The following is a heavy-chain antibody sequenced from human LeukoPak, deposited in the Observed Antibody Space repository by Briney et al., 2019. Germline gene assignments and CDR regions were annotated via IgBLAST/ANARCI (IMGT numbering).Heavy chain of an antibody. CDR1: GFTFSSYG. CDR3: AKGLRLWFGDAIYDY. CDR2: ISGDSGTT. Sequence: GGSLRLSCAASGFTFSSYGMSWVRQAPGKGPEWVSVISGDSGTTFYADSVKGRFTISRDNSKNTLYLQMNSLRAEDTAVYYCAKGLRLWFGDAIYDYWGQGTLVSVSS. J-gene: IGHJ4*02. V-gene: IGHV3-23*01. D-gene: IGHD3-10*01.